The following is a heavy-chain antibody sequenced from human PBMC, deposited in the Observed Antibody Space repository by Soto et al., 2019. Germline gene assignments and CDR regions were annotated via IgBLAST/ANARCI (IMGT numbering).Heavy chain of an antibody. CDR1: GYTFTGYH. CDR3: ARRLGLLVTPIPGY. D-gene: IGHD2-21*02. CDR2: INPNSGVT. Sequence: QVQLGQSGAEVKKPGASVKVSFKASGYTFTGYHMHWVRQAPGQGLEWMGWINPNSGVTIYAQKFQGRVIMTRETPITTAYMELSRLTSDDTAVYYCARRLGLLVTPIPGYWGQGTLVTVSA. V-gene: IGHV1-2*02. J-gene: IGHJ4*02.